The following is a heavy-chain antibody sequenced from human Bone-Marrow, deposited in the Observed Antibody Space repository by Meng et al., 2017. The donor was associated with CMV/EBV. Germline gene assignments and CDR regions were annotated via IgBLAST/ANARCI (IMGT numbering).Heavy chain of an antibody. J-gene: IGHJ5*02. V-gene: IGHV3-23*01. CDR1: TFTFNSYV. D-gene: IGHD1-26*01. Sequence: GESLKISCAASTFTFNSYVMSWVRQAPGKGLEWVSTITSGAATYYADSVKGRFTISRDNSRNTLYLQMNRLRAEDTGIYYCAKDLSQPLKMSQILPPRWFDPWGQGTLVTGSS. CDR2: ITSGAAT. CDR3: AKDLSQPLKMSQILPPRWFDP.